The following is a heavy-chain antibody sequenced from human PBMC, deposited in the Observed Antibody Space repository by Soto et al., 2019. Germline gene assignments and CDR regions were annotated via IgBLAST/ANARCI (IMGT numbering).Heavy chain of an antibody. V-gene: IGHV4-59*08. J-gene: IGHJ4*02. CDR2: IYYSGYT. CDR3: ARLIRDASGSYRLDY. Sequence: QVQLQESGPGRVKPSETLSLTCTASGGSISPYYWSWIRQPPGEGMEWLGYIYYSGYTNYNPSLTSRLTVSVDTSKNRFSLRLSSVTAADTAVYFCARLIRDASGSYRLDYWGRGTLVTVSS. CDR1: GGSISPYY. D-gene: IGHD3-10*01.